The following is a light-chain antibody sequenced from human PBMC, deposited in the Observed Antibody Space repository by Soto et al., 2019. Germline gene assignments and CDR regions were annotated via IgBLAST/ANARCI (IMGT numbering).Light chain of an antibody. V-gene: IGKV1-39*01. CDR2: TAS. CDR3: QQSYTSIT. Sequence: DVQMTQSPCSLSASVVDRFTITFRASQSISSYLNWYQQKPGKAPKLLIYTASNLQSGVPSRFSGSGSGTDFTLTISSLQPEDFATYYCQQSYTSITFGQGTRLEIK. CDR1: QSISSY. J-gene: IGKJ5*01.